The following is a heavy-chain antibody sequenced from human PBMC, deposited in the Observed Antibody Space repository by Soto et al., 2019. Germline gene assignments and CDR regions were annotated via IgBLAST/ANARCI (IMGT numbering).Heavy chain of an antibody. CDR3: ARDFESGSYYFPFDY. CDR2: ISSSSSTI. CDR1: GFTFSSYS. D-gene: IGHD1-26*01. V-gene: IGHV3-48*02. Sequence: EVQLVESGGGLVQPGGSLRLSCAASGFTFSSYSMNWVRQAPGKGLEWVSYISSSSSTIYYADSVKGQFTISRDNAKNSLYLQMNSLRDEYTAVYYCARDFESGSYYFPFDYWGQGTLVTVSS. J-gene: IGHJ4*02.